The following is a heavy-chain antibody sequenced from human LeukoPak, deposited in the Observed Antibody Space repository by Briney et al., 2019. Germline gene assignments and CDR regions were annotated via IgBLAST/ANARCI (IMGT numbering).Heavy chain of an antibody. Sequence: GGSLRLSCAASGFTFSSYAMSWIRQAPGKGLEWVSYISSSSSTIYYADSVKGRFTISRDNAKNSLFLQMNSLRDEDTAVYYCARVRRSAKNYYGMDVWGQGSTVTVSS. CDR2: ISSSSSTI. CDR1: GFTFSSYA. CDR3: ARVRRSAKNYYGMDV. J-gene: IGHJ6*02. D-gene: IGHD4/OR15-4a*01. V-gene: IGHV3-48*02.